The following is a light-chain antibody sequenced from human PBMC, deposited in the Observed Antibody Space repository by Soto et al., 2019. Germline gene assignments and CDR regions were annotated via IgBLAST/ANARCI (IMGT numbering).Light chain of an antibody. CDR3: QQRSKWPPEVN. V-gene: IGKV3D-15*01. CDR1: RSVSSN. Sequence: EIVMTESPATLSVSPGETATLSCRASRSVSSNLAWYQQKPGQAPRLLIYGASSRAAGIPDRFTGSGSGTEFTRTISSLEPEDFAVYYRQQRSKWPPEVNFAQGTRLEI. CDR2: GAS. J-gene: IGKJ5*01.